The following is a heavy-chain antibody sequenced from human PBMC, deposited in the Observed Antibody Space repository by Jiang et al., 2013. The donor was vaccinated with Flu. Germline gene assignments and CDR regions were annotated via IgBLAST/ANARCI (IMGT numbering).Heavy chain of an antibody. Sequence: SCKGSGYSFANYRINWVRQMPGKGLEWMGRIDPSDSSTNYSPSFQGHVTISADKSIGTAYLYWSSLKASDTAIYYCARQPGDYSLDYYYYYMDVWGKGTTVTVSS. CDR1: GYSFANYR. CDR2: IDPSDSST. J-gene: IGHJ6*03. V-gene: IGHV5-10-1*01. D-gene: IGHD4-11*01. CDR3: ARQPGDYSLDYYYYYMDV.